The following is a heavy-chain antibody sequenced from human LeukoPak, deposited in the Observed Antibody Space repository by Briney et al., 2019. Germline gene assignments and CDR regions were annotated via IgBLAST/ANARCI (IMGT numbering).Heavy chain of an antibody. J-gene: IGHJ4*02. Sequence: GSLRLSCAVSGITLSNYGMSWVRQAPGKGLEWVAGISDSGGGTNYADSVKGRFTISRDNRKNTLYLQMNSLRAEDTAVYFCAKRGVVIRVILVGFHKEAYYFDSWGQGALVTVSS. V-gene: IGHV3-23*01. CDR2: ISDSGGGT. CDR1: GITLSNYG. CDR3: AKRGVVIRVILVGFHKEAYYFDS. D-gene: IGHD3-22*01.